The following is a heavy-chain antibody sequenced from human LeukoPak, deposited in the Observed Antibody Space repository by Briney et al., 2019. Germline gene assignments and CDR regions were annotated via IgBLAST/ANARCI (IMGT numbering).Heavy chain of an antibody. V-gene: IGHV3-48*03. CDR3: ARDTPLYADSPDAFDI. Sequence: PGGSLRLSCAASGFSFSSYEMNWVRQAPGKGLEWVSYIGSSGSTVYYADSVKGRFTTSRDNAKNSLYLQMNSLRDEDTAVYYCARDTPLYADSPDAFDIWGQGTTVTVSS. CDR2: IGSSGSTV. CDR1: GFSFSSYE. J-gene: IGHJ3*02. D-gene: IGHD2/OR15-2a*01.